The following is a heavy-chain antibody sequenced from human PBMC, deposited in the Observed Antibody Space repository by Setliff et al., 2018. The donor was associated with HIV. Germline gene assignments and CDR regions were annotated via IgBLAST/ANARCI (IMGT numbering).Heavy chain of an antibody. J-gene: IGHJ6*03. CDR2: IYTSGST. D-gene: IGHD3-10*01. Sequence: SETLSLTCTVSGGSISSYYWSWIRQPPGKGLEWIGYIYTSGSTNYNPSLKSRVTISVDTSKNQFSLKLSSVTAADTAVYYCASLLYYYGSGVGYYVDVWGKGTTVTVSS. CDR1: GGSISSYY. CDR3: ASLLYYYGSGVGYYVDV. V-gene: IGHV4-4*08.